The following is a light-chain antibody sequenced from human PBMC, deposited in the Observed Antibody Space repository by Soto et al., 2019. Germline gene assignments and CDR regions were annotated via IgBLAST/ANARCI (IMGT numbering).Light chain of an antibody. CDR2: VAS. J-gene: IGKJ2*01. Sequence: EVVMTQSPVTLSLSPGGRATLSCRASQSVSSNLAWYQQKPGQAPRLLIYVASTRATGIPARFSGSGSGTEFTLTISSLQSEDFAVYYCQQYGSRYTFGQGTKVDIK. CDR3: QQYGSRYT. V-gene: IGKV3-15*01. CDR1: QSVSSN.